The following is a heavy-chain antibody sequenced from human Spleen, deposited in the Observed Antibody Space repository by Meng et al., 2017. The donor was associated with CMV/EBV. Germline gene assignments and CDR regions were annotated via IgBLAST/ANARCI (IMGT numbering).Heavy chain of an antibody. Sequence: NFCMSWVRPAPGQVVEWMGCFHTNTANPTYAHSFTGRFVFSLDTSVSTAYLQIISLKAEDTALYYCARGLRPDIYSGYTKYYFDYWGQGTLVTVSS. CDR3: ARGLRPDIYSGYTKYYFDY. CDR2: FHTNTANP. J-gene: IGHJ4*02. CDR1: NFC. V-gene: IGHV7-4-1*02. D-gene: IGHD3-9*01.